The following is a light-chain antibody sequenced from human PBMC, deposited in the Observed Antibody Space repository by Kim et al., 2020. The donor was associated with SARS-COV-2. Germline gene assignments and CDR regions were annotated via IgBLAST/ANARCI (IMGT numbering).Light chain of an antibody. J-gene: IGKJ4*01. CDR3: QRRTI. CDR1: QSVSRS. CDR2: DAF. Sequence: EIVLTQSPATLSLSPGETATLSCRASQSVSRSLAWYQQKPGQAPRLLIYDAFYRATGIPARFSGSASETDFTLTINSLEPEDVAVYFCQRRTIFGGGTKLDIK. V-gene: IGKV3-11*01.